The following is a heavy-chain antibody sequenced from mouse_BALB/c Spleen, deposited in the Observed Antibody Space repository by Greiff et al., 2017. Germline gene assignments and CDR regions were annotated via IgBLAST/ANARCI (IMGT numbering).Heavy chain of an antibody. CDR3: ARGAYGSSYWYFDV. CDR2: INPSTGYT. CDR1: GYTFTSYW. D-gene: IGHD1-1*01. Sequence: QVHVKQSGAELAKPGASVKMSCKASGYTFTSYWMHWVKQRPGQGLEWIGYINPSTGYTEYNQKFKDKATLTADKSSSTAYMQLSSLTSEDSAVYYCARGAYGSSYWYFDVWGAGTTVTVSS. J-gene: IGHJ1*01. V-gene: IGHV1-7*01.